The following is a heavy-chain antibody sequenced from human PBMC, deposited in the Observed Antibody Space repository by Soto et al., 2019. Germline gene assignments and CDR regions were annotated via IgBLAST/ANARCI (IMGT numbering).Heavy chain of an antibody. V-gene: IGHV3-7*01. CDR2: IHGDGGKI. D-gene: IGHD5-18*01. Sequence: EVQLVESGGGLVQPEGSLRLSCAASGFMFSAYWMSWVRQAPGKGLEWVANIHGDGGKIYYVDSVKGRFTISRDNAKRSLYLQMNSLRAEDTAVYYCARDFYGGYTYGPRDYWGQGALVAVSS. CDR1: GFMFSAYW. CDR3: ARDFYGGYTYGPRDY. J-gene: IGHJ4*02.